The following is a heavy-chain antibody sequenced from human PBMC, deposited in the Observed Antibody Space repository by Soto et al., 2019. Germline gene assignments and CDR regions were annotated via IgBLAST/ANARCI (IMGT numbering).Heavy chain of an antibody. CDR2: IKSKGDGETT. D-gene: IGHD1-7*01. Sequence: EVQLVESGGGLVKPGGSLRLSCAASGLTFSNAWINWVRQAPGKGLEWVGRIKSKGDGETTDYAAPVKGRFIVSRDDSKDTVYLQVNRLKTEDTAVYYCSTETTPYYWYYALDVWGQGTSVTVSS. CDR1: GLTFSNAW. CDR3: STETTPYYWYYALDV. V-gene: IGHV3-15*01. J-gene: IGHJ6*02.